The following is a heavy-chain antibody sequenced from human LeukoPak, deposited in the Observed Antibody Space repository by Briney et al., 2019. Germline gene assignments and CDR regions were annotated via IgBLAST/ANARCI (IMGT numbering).Heavy chain of an antibody. CDR3: AKDDIVEVVPAAPIESDY. CDR2: ISGSGGST. D-gene: IGHD2-2*01. V-gene: IGHV3-23*01. Sequence: GGSLRLSCDASGFNFRKYGMSWVRQAPGKGLEWVSAISGSGGSTYYADSVKGRFTISRDNSKNTLYLQMNSLRAEDTAVYYCAKDDIVEVVPAAPIESDYWGQGTLVTVSS. CDR1: GFNFRKYG. J-gene: IGHJ4*02.